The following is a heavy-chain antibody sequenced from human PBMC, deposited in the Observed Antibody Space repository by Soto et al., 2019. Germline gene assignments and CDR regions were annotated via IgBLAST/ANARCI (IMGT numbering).Heavy chain of an antibody. Sequence: SETLSLTCTVSGGSISSSSYYWGWIRQPPGKGLEWIGSIYYSGSTYYNPSLKSRVSISLDKSKNQFSLKLTSVTAADTAVYFCARTGKFYYYDMSGLPFDPWGPGVLVT. J-gene: IGHJ5*02. CDR1: GGSISSSSYY. CDR2: IYYSGST. V-gene: IGHV4-39*07. D-gene: IGHD3-22*01. CDR3: ARTGKFYYYDMSGLPFDP.